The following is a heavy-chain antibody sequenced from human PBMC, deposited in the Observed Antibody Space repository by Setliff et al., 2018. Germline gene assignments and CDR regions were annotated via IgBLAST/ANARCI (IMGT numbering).Heavy chain of an antibody. CDR2: INTNTGNP. CDR3: AGASRFGTVKWRGDYYMDV. V-gene: IGHV7-4-1*02. CDR1: GYTFSSYA. Sequence: ASVKVSCKASGYTFSSYAMNWVRQAPGQGLEWMGWINTNTGNPTYAQGFTGRFVFSLDTSVSTEYRQISSLKPEDTAVYYCAGASRFGTVKWRGDYYMDVWGKGTTVTVSS. D-gene: IGHD3-10*01. J-gene: IGHJ6*03.